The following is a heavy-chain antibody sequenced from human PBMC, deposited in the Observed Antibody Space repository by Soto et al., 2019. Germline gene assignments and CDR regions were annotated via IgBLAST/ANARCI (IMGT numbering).Heavy chain of an antibody. J-gene: IGHJ6*01. CDR2: MYPGDSDT. Sequence: PLESLIIYCKDPGYSFTSYWIVWVVQMPGKSLECMGMMYPGDSDTRYSPSFQGQVTISADKSISTAYLQWSSLKASETAMYYCARGDIVVVTAASRPIYYYYGMDVWGQGTTVTVSS. V-gene: IGHV5-51*01. CDR3: ARGDIVVVTAASRPIYYYYGMDV. D-gene: IGHD2-2*01. CDR1: GYSFTSYW.